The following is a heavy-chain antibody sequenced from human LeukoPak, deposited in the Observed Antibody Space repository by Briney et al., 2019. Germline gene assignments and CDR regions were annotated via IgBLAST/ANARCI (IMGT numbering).Heavy chain of an antibody. J-gene: IGHJ4*02. V-gene: IGHV3-23*01. CDR1: GFTFSSYA. CDR2: VSGSGSST. CDR3: AKDQRGYGRIIDY. Sequence: GGSLRLSCAASGFTFSSYAMSWVRQAPGKGLEWVSSVSGSGSSTYYADSVKGRFSISRDNSKNTLYLQMNSLRAEDTAVYYCAKDQRGYGRIIDYWGQGTLVTISS. D-gene: IGHD3-10*01.